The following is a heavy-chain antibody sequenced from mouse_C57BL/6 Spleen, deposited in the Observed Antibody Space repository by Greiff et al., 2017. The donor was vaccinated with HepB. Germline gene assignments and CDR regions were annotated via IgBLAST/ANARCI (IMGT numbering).Heavy chain of an antibody. CDR2: IYPGDGDT. CDR3: ARSGSSGQGDFDY. V-gene: IGHV1-80*01. Sequence: VNLVESGAELVKPGASVKISCKASGYAFSSYWMNWVKQRPGKGLEWIGQIYPGDGDTNYNGKFKGKATLTADKSSSTAYMQLSSLTSEDSAVYFCARSGSSGQGDFDYWGQGTTLTVSS. J-gene: IGHJ2*01. CDR1: GYAFSSYW. D-gene: IGHD3-2*02.